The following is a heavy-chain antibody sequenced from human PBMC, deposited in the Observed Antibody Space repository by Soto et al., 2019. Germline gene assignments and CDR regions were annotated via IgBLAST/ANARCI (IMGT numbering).Heavy chain of an antibody. CDR1: GFTFSSYA. V-gene: IGHV3-23*01. J-gene: IGHJ4*02. CDR2: ISGSGGST. Sequence: GGSLRLSCAASGFTFSSYAMSWVRQAPGKGLEWVSAISGSGGSTYYADSVKGRFTISRDNSKNTLYLQMNSLRAEDTAVYYCAKAPGVNSGYSYGYFDYWGQGTLVTVSS. D-gene: IGHD5-18*01. CDR3: AKAPGVNSGYSYGYFDY.